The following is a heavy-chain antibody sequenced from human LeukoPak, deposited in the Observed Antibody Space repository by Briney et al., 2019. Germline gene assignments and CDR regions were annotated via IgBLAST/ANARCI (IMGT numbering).Heavy chain of an antibody. J-gene: IGHJ6*03. CDR2: ISGSGGST. D-gene: IGHD3-22*01. CDR1: GFTFSSYA. CDR3: AKGEGDSSGYYYFLAGYYYMDV. Sequence: PGGSLGLSCAASGFTFSSYAMSWVRQAPGKGLEWVSAISGSGGSTYYADSVKGRFTISRDNSKNTLYLQMNSLRAEDTAVYYCAKGEGDSSGYYYFLAGYYYMDVWGKGTTVTVSS. V-gene: IGHV3-23*01.